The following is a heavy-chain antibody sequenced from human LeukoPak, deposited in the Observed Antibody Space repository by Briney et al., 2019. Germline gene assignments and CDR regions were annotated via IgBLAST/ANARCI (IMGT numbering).Heavy chain of an antibody. Sequence: PGGSLRLSCAASGFTFSNAWMSWVRQAPGKGLEWVSSISSSSSYIYYADSVKGRFTISRDNAKNSLYLQMNSLRAEDTAVYYCARVRRDIVATIDDYWGQGTLVTVSS. V-gene: IGHV3-21*01. CDR2: ISSSSSYI. CDR1: GFTFSNAW. CDR3: ARVRRDIVATIDDY. D-gene: IGHD5-12*01. J-gene: IGHJ4*02.